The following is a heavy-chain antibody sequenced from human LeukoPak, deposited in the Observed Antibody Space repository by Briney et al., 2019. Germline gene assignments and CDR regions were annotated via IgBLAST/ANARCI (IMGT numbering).Heavy chain of an antibody. V-gene: IGHV1-18*04. CDR3: AREGVSRKFDS. CDR1: GYNFTTYS. D-gene: IGHD5/OR15-5a*01. Sequence: GASVKVSCKTSGYNFTTYSITWVRQAPGQGLEWMGWISPYNGHTKYAHNLQGRVTMTTDTSTTTAFMELRSLMSDDTAVYYCAREGVSRKFDSWGQGTLVTVSS. CDR2: ISPYNGHT. J-gene: IGHJ5*01.